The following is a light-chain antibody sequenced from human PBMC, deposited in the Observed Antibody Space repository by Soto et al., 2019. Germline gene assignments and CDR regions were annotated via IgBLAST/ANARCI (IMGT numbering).Light chain of an antibody. Sequence: DIVLTQSPGTLSLSPGERATLSCRASQSVSSSYLAWYQQNPGQAPRLLIYDASNRATGIPASVSGSGAATDFTLTISRLQPEVFAVYYCQQRSSWPITFGQGTRLEI. CDR3: QQRSSWPIT. V-gene: IGKV3D-20*02. J-gene: IGKJ5*01. CDR2: DAS. CDR1: QSVSSSY.